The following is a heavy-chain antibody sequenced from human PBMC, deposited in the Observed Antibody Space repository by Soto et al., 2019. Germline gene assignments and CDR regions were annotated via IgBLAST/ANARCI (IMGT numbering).Heavy chain of an antibody. CDR2: IYYIGST. CDR3: VRHHSHLWFDP. Sequence: QLQLQESGPGLVKPSETLSLTCSVSGGSISSSSYFWGWTRQPPGKGLELIGSIYYIGSTYYNPSFKSRVSVCVDTTKNQFSLKLSSVTAADTTVYYCVRHHSHLWFDPLGQGTLVTVSS. V-gene: IGHV4-39*01. J-gene: IGHJ5*02. CDR1: GGSISSSSYF. D-gene: IGHD4-4*01.